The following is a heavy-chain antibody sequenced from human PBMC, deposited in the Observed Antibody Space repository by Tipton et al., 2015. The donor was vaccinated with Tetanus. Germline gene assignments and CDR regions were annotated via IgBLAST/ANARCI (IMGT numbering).Heavy chain of an antibody. Sequence: TLSLTCAVYGASFSDYYWSWIRQAPGKGLEWIGEINHSGSTNHNPSLKSRVTLSVDTSKNQFSLKMNSVTAADTAMYYCAKDQGGGRVVRLNWFDPWGPGTLVTVSS. J-gene: IGHJ5*02. CDR3: AKDQGGGRVVRLNWFDP. CDR1: GASFSDYY. V-gene: IGHV4-34*01. D-gene: IGHD6-6*01. CDR2: INHSGST.